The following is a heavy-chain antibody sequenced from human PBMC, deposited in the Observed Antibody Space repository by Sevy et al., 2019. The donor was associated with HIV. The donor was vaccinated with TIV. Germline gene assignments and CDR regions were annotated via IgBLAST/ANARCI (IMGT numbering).Heavy chain of an antibody. CDR2: IYYSGST. CDR3: ASQGGARSAFDI. V-gene: IGHV4-39*01. CDR1: GGSISSSSYY. Sequence: SETLSLTCTVSGGSISSSSYYWGWIRQRPGKGLEWIGSIYYSGSTYYNPSLKSRVTISVDTSKNQFSLKLSSVTAADTAVYYCASQGGARSAFDIWGQGTMVTVSS. J-gene: IGHJ3*02. D-gene: IGHD1-26*01.